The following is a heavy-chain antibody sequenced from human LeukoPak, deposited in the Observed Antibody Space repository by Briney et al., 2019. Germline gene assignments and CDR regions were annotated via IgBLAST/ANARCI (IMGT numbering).Heavy chain of an antibody. V-gene: IGHV4-61*02. CDR3: ARGPTYCSSSSCLQGE. Sequence: SQTLSLTCTVTGGSISSGRYYWSWIRQRAGKGLEWIGRIYTSGSTNYNPFLKSRVTISVDTSKNQFSLKLSSVTAADTAVYYCARGPTYCSSSSCLQGEWGQGTLVTVSS. CDR1: GGSISSGRYY. D-gene: IGHD2-15*01. J-gene: IGHJ4*02. CDR2: IYTSGST.